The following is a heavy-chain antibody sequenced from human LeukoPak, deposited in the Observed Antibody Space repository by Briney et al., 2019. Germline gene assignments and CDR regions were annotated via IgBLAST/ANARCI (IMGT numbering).Heavy chain of an antibody. V-gene: IGHV3-23*01. D-gene: IGHD6-19*01. CDR1: GFKFSDYD. CDR2: ITTNGGST. CDR3: AKYRSGWTEVDY. J-gene: IGHJ4*02. Sequence: PGGSLRHSCVVSGFKFSDYDMSWVRQAPGKGLEWVSIITTNGGSTHYADSVRGRFTVSRDNSKNTLFLQINSLRAEDTAIYYCAKYRSGWTEVDYWGQGTLVTVSS.